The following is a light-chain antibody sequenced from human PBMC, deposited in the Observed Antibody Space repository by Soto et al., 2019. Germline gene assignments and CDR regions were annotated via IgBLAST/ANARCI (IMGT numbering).Light chain of an antibody. V-gene: IGKV3-15*01. CDR3: QQYDYWPPYT. CDR1: QNISNN. J-gene: IGKJ2*01. Sequence: EIVMTQSPATLSVSPGERATLSCRASQNISNNLAWYQQKPGRSPRLLIYGASTRATGIPARFSGSGSGTGFTLTISSLQSEDFAVYYCQQYDYWPPYTFGQGTKLEIK. CDR2: GAS.